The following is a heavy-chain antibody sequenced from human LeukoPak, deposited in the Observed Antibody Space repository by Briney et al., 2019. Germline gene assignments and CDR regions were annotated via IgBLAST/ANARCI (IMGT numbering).Heavy chain of an antibody. CDR1: GYTFTGYY. CDR2: INPNSGGT. Sequence: ASVKVSCKASGYTFTGYYMHWVRQAPGQGLEWMGWINPNSGGTNYAQKFQGRVTMTRDASISTAYMELSRLRSDDTAVYYCASEYGSGSYHYYWGQGTLVTVSS. D-gene: IGHD3-10*01. CDR3: ASEYGSGSYHYY. J-gene: IGHJ4*02. V-gene: IGHV1-2*02.